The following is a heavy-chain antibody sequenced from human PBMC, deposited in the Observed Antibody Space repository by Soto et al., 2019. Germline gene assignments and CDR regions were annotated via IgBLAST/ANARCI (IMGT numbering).Heavy chain of an antibody. CDR2: VYYSGCT. CDR1: GGSRTNYY. CDR3: ERSGHPFSGVV. D-gene: IGHD3-10*01. Sequence: PSETVSLTCTVSGGSRTNYYGRCIRQPPGKGLEHIGYVYYSGCTNYNPSLKSRVTISVDTSDNQFSLKLSSVTAADTATYYCERSGHPFSGVVWGTGILVTVSS. V-gene: IGHV4-59*01. J-gene: IGHJ4*02.